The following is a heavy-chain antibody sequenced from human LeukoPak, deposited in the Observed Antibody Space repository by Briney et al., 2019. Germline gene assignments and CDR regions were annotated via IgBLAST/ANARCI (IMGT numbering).Heavy chain of an antibody. CDR3: ASLYSGYGYFDY. D-gene: IGHD5-12*01. J-gene: IGHJ4*02. CDR2: IYTSGST. CDR1: GGSISSYY. Sequence: TSETLSLTCSVSGGSISSYYWSWIRQPAGKGLEWIGRIYTSGSTNYNPSLKSRVTMSVDTSKNQFSLKLSSVTAADTAVYYCASLYSGYGYFDYWGQGTLVTVSS. V-gene: IGHV4-4*07.